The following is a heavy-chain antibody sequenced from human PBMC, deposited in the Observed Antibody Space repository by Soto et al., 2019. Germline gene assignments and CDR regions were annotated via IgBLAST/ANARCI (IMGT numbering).Heavy chain of an antibody. D-gene: IGHD1-26*01. J-gene: IGHJ4*02. CDR3: AKDGKDSHIVGATPEYYFDY. Sequence: GGSLRLSCAASGFTFNSYGMSWVRQAPGKGLEWVSAVGSRGGSTYNADSVKGRFTISRDNSKNTVYLKMNSLRADDTAIYFCAKDGKDSHIVGATPEYYFDYWGQGTLVTVSS. CDR1: GFTFNSYG. CDR2: VGSRGGST. V-gene: IGHV3-23*01.